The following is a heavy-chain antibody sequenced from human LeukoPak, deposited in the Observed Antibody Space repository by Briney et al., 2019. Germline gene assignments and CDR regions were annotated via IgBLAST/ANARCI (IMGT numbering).Heavy chain of an antibody. CDR3: ARGPIAAAGDY. V-gene: IGHV1-18*01. J-gene: IGHJ4*02. D-gene: IGHD6-13*01. Sequence: VASVKVSCKASGYTFTNYGITWVRQAPGQGLEWMGWINANNGNTNYAQNFQGRVTMTRDTSTSTAYMDLRSLRSDDTAVYYCARGPIAAAGDYWGQGTLVTVSS. CDR2: INANNGNT. CDR1: GYTFTNYG.